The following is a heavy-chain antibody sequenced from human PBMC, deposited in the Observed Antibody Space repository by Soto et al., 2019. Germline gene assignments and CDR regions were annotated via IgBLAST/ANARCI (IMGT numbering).Heavy chain of an antibody. CDR3: ARPYCSGGSCYRRGYPFDY. CDR2: IYPGDSEI. V-gene: IGHV5-51*01. CDR1: GYSFTNYR. Sequence: GESLKISCQVSGYSFTNYRIGWVRQTPGKGLEWMGIIYPGDSEIAYSPSFQGQVTISADKSISTAYLQWSSLKASDPAMYYCARPYCSGGSCYRRGYPFDYWGQGTLVTVSS. J-gene: IGHJ4*02. D-gene: IGHD2-15*01.